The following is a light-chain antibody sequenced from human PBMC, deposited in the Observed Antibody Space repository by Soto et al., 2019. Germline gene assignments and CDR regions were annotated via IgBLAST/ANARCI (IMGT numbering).Light chain of an antibody. CDR2: FAS. V-gene: IGKV1-39*01. J-gene: IGKJ1*01. Sequence: DIQLTQSPSSLSASIGDRVTITCRASQRISTFLNWYQQKPGTASNCLIYFASSLESGVPSRFSGSGSGTDFTLTISSLQPEDFDTYYCQQSYTTPFAFGQGTKVDI. CDR3: QQSYTTPFA. CDR1: QRISTF.